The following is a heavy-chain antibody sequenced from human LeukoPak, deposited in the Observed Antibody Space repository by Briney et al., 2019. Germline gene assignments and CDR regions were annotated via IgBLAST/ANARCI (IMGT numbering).Heavy chain of an antibody. J-gene: IGHJ4*02. CDR1: ELVLSDYY. CDR3: AREMEGDYGSGTFFDH. CDR2: ISSGGSTI. D-gene: IGHD3-10*01. Sequence: GGSLRLSCAASELVLSDYYMSWIRQAPGKGLEWISYISSGGSTISYADSVRGRFTISRDNAKNSLYMQMKSLRAEDTAVYYCAREMEGDYGSGTFFDHWGQGNMVNVYS. V-gene: IGHV3-11*01.